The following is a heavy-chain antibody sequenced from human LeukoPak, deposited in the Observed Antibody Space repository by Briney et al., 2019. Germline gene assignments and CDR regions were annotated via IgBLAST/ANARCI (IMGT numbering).Heavy chain of an antibody. J-gene: IGHJ6*03. Sequence: SETLSLTCTVSGGSISSGGYYWSWIRQPPGKGLEWIGYIYHSGSTYYNPSLKSRVTISVDRSKNQFSLKLSSVTAADTAVYYCARDPGSSGYYYYYMDVWGKGTTVTVSS. V-gene: IGHV4-30-2*01. CDR3: ARDPGSSGYYYYYMDV. CDR2: IYHSGST. CDR1: GGSISSGGYY. D-gene: IGHD6-6*01.